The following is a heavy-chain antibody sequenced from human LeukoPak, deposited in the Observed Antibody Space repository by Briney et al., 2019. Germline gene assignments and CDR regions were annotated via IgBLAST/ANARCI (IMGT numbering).Heavy chain of an antibody. D-gene: IGHD2-15*01. J-gene: IGHJ4*02. Sequence: PGGSLRLSCAASGFTFSDYYMSWIRQAPGKGLEWVSATSGSGGSTYYADSVKGRFTISRDNSKNTLYLQMNSLRAEDTAVYYCAKRGSCSGGSCKNYFEYWGQGALVTVSS. CDR3: AKRGSCSGGSCKNYFEY. CDR1: GFTFSDYY. CDR2: TSGSGGST. V-gene: IGHV3-23*01.